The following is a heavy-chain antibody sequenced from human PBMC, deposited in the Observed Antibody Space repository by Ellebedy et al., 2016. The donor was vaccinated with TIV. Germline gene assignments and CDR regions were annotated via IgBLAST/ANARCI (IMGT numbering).Heavy chain of an antibody. J-gene: IGHJ4*02. Sequence: ASVKVSXXASGYTFTNYDINWVRQATGQGLEWMGWMNPNSGNTGYAQKFQGRVTMTRNTSISTAYMELSSLRSEDTAVYYCARALRYSYGYPVAYWGQGTLVTVSS. CDR3: ARALRYSYGYPVAY. CDR1: GYTFTNYD. CDR2: MNPNSGNT. V-gene: IGHV1-8*01. D-gene: IGHD5-18*01.